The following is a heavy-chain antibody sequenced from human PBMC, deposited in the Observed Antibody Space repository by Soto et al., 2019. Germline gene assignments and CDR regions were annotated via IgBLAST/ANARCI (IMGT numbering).Heavy chain of an antibody. J-gene: IGHJ4*02. Sequence: QVQLVQSGAEVKRHGASVKVSCKASGYTFTTYGFNWVRQAPGQGLEWMGWISPYNGDTNYAQNFQGRVTLTTDTSTSTAYMELRSLTSDDTAIYYCARTPRAQMIVLEAATRFDYWGQGTLVTVSS. CDR2: ISPYNGDT. CDR3: ARTPRAQMIVLEAATRFDY. CDR1: GYTFTTYG. D-gene: IGHD2-15*01. V-gene: IGHV1-18*04.